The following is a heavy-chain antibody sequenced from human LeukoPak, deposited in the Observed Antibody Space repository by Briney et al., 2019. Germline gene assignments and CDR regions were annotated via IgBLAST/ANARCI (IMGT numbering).Heavy chain of an antibody. CDR2: ISGSGGFT. CDR1: GFSFIDFG. CDR3: AKSSLPRGPYFGLYFDL. V-gene: IGHV3-23*01. D-gene: IGHD6-19*01. Sequence: GGSLRLSCAASGFSFIDFGMAWVRQAPGKGLEWVSLISGSGGFTYYADSVKGRLTISRDNSKNTLYLQMNTLQAEDTAIYYCAKSSLPRGPYFGLYFDLWGQGTLVTVSS. J-gene: IGHJ5*02.